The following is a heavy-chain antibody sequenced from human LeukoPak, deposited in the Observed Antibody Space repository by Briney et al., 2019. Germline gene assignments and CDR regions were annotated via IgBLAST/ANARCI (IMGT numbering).Heavy chain of an antibody. J-gene: IGHJ6*04. CDR3: ARDQSGLMDV. CDR2: IYTSGSR. D-gene: IGHD6-25*01. CDR1: GGSISSGSYY. Sequence: SETLSLTCTVSGGSISSGSYYWSWIRQPAGKGLEWIGRIYTSGSRNYNPSLKSRVTISVDTSKNQFSLKLSSVTAADTAVYYCARDQSGLMDVWGKGTTVTVSS. V-gene: IGHV4-61*02.